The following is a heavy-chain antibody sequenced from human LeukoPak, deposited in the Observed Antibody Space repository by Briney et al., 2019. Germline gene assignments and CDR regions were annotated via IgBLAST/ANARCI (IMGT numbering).Heavy chain of an antibody. J-gene: IGHJ3*02. CDR2: TSPYNGNT. CDR1: LYTHSHYE. CDR3: ARGGLGGMTTVVLDAFDI. D-gene: IGHD4-23*01. Sequence: ASVTVSCKGSLYTHSHYELSWVRQAPAQGLEWVGLTSPYNGNTNYAQKLQGRVTMTTDTSTNTAYMDLRSLRSDDTAVYYCARGGLGGMTTVVLDAFDIWGQGTMVTVSS. V-gene: IGHV1-18*01.